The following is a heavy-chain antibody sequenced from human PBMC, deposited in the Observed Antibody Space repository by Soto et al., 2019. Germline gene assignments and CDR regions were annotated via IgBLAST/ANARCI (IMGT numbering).Heavy chain of an antibody. D-gene: IGHD6-19*01. CDR1: GFTFSSYE. J-gene: IGHJ4*02. Sequence: PGGSLRLSCAASGFTFSSYEMNWVRQAPGKGLEWVSYISSSGSTIYYADSVKGRFTISRDNAKNSLYLQMNSLRAEDTAVYYCARDWSSSGWYGTSGIDYWGQGTLVTVSS. CDR3: ARDWSSSGWYGTSGIDY. CDR2: ISSSGSTI. V-gene: IGHV3-48*03.